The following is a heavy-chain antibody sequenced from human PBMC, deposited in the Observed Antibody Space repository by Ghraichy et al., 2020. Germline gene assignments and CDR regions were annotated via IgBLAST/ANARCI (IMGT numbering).Heavy chain of an antibody. V-gene: IGHV3-23*01. J-gene: IGHJ6*02. CDR3: AKDTLSYYGSGSYYIQDYYYQGMDV. D-gene: IGHD3-10*01. CDR2: ISGSGSST. CDR1: GFTFSSYA. Sequence: GGSLRLSCAASGFTFSSYAMSWVRQAPGKGLEWVSAISGSGSSTYYGDSVEGRFTISRDNSKNTLYLQMNSLRAEDTAVYYCAKDTLSYYGSGSYYIQDYYYQGMDVWGQGTPVTVSS.